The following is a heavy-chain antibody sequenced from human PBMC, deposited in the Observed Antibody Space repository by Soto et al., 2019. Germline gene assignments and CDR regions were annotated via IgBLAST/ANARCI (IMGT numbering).Heavy chain of an antibody. CDR3: ARDKIRGLFAY. V-gene: IGHV4-39*02. J-gene: IGHJ4*02. Sequence: SETLSLTCTASGGSISSSSYFWCWIRQPPGKGLEWIGSIYYSGSTYYNPSLKSRVTVSVDTSKNQFSLKLSSVTAADTAVYYFARDKIRGLFAYWGQGTLVIVSS. CDR2: IYYSGST. CDR1: GGSISSSSYF. D-gene: IGHD5-12*01.